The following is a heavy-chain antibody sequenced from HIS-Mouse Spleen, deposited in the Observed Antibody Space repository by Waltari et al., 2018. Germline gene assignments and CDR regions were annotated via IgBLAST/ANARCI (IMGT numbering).Heavy chain of an antibody. D-gene: IGHD6-13*01. J-gene: IGHJ2*01. V-gene: IGHV4-39*07. CDR2: IYYSGST. Sequence: QLQLQESGPGLVKPSETLSLTCTVSGGSISSSSYYWGWIRQPPGQGLEWIGSIYYSGSTYYNPSLKSRVTISVDTSKNQFSRKLSSVTAADTAVYYCAREIPYSSSWYDWYFDLWGRGTLVTVSS. CDR3: AREIPYSSSWYDWYFDL. CDR1: GGSISSSSYY.